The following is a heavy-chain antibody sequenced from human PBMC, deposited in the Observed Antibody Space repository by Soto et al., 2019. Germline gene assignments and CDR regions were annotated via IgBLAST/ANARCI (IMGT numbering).Heavy chain of an antibody. CDR2: IYYSGST. CDR3: AREARDYYDSWNAFDI. J-gene: IGHJ3*02. V-gene: IGHV4-30-4*01. CDR1: GGSISSGDYY. D-gene: IGHD3-22*01. Sequence: QVQLQESGPGLVKPSQTLSLTCTVSGGSISSGDYYWSWIRQPPGKGLEWIGYIYYSGSTYYNPSLKSRVTISVDTSKNQFALKLSSVTAADTAVYYCAREARDYYDSWNAFDIWGQGTMVTVSS.